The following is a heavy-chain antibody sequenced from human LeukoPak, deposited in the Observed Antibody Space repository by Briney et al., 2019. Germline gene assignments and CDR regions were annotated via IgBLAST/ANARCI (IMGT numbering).Heavy chain of an antibody. V-gene: IGHV1-18*01. CDR2: ISAYNANT. CDR3: ARIPISGSMYYYYYMDV. J-gene: IGHJ6*03. CDR1: GYTFTSYG. D-gene: IGHD3-22*01. Sequence: ASVKVSCKASGYTFTSYGLSWVRQAPGQGLEWMGWISAYNANTNYAQNLQGRVTMTTDTSTTTAYMELRSLRSDDTAVYYCARIPISGSMYYYYYMDVWGKGTTVTVSS.